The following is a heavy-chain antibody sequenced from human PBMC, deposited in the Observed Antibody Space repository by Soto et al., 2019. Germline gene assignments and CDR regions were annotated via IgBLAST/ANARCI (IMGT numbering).Heavy chain of an antibody. J-gene: IGHJ6*02. CDR2: IYHSGST. D-gene: IGHD3-9*01. V-gene: IGHV4-30-4*01. Sequence: SETLSLTCTVSGGSISSGDYYWSWIRQPPGKGLEWIGYIYHSGSTFYNSSLKSRLTISVDTSKNQFSLKLTSVTAADTAVYYCARVGDPYDIWGQGTTVTVSS. CDR1: GGSISSGDYY. CDR3: ARVGDPYDI.